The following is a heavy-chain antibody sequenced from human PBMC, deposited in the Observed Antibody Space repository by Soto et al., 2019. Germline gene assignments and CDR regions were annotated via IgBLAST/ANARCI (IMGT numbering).Heavy chain of an antibody. J-gene: IGHJ5*02. CDR3: ARDWRSGEGWFDP. CDR2: IYYSGST. D-gene: IGHD3-10*01. Sequence: SETLSLTCTVSGGSISSGGYYWSWIRQHPGKGLEWIGYIYYSGSTYYNPSLKSRVTISIDTSKNQFSLKLSSVTAADTAVYYCARDWRSGEGWFDPWGQGTLVTVSS. CDR1: GGSISSGGYY. V-gene: IGHV4-31*03.